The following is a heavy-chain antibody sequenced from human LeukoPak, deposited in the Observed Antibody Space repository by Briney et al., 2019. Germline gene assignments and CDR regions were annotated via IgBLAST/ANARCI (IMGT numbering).Heavy chain of an antibody. D-gene: IGHD3-22*01. CDR2: IIPIFGTA. J-gene: IGHJ3*02. V-gene: IGHV1-69*01. CDR3: ARVQAGSGYYRPEGAFDI. CDR1: GGTFSSYA. Sequence: SVKVSCKASGGTFSSYAISWVRQAPGQGLEWMGGIIPIFGTANYAQKFQGRVTITADESTSTAYMELSSLRSEDTAVYYCARVQAGSGYYRPEGAFDIWGQGTMVTVSS.